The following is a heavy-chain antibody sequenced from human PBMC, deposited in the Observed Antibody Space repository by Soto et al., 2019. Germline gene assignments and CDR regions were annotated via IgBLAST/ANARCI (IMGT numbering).Heavy chain of an antibody. Sequence: EVQLLESGGGLVQPGGSLRLSCAASGFTFSSYAMSWVRQAPGKGLEWVSAISGSGGSTYYADSVKGRFTISRDNSKNTRYLQMNSLRAEDTAVYYCAKASHYDFWSGYHGGWCQGTLVTVSS. CDR1: GFTFSSYA. D-gene: IGHD3-3*01. CDR3: AKASHYDFWSGYHGG. CDR2: ISGSGGST. V-gene: IGHV3-23*01. J-gene: IGHJ4*02.